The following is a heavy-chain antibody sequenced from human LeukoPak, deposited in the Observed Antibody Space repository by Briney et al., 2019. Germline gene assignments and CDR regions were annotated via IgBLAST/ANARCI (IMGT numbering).Heavy chain of an antibody. D-gene: IGHD6-19*01. CDR3: ARDRWPVQGWFDP. V-gene: IGHV4-39*07. CDR1: GGSISSSSYY. J-gene: IGHJ5*02. CDR2: IFYSGST. Sequence: SETLSLTCTVSGGSISSSSYYWGWIRQPPGKGLEWIGSIFYSGSTFYNPSLKSRVTISVDTSKNQFSLKLSSVTAADTAVYYCARDRWPVQGWFDPWGQGTLVTVSS.